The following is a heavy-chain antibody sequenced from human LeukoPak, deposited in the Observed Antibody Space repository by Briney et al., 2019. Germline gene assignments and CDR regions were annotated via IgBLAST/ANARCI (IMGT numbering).Heavy chain of an antibody. V-gene: IGHV4-59*01. CDR3: ARASPGTLDY. Sequence: SETLSLTCTVSGGSISSYYWSWIRQPPGKGLEWIGYIYYSGSTNYNPSLKSRVTISVDTSKNQFSLTLSSVTAADAAVYYCARASPGTLDYWGQGALVTVSS. CDR2: IYYSGST. J-gene: IGHJ4*02. CDR1: GGSISSYY.